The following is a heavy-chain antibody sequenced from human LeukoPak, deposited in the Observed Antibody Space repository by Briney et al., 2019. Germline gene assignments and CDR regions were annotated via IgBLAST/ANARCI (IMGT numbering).Heavy chain of an antibody. Sequence: DPGGSLRLSCAASGFTFSSYGMHWVRQAPGKGLEWVSGISGSGGSTYYADSVKGHFTISRDNSKNTLYLQMSSLRAEDTAVYCCARDPRFGDWYFDLWGRGTLVTVSS. V-gene: IGHV3-23*01. CDR3: ARDPRFGDWYFDL. CDR1: GFTFSSYG. J-gene: IGHJ2*01. D-gene: IGHD3-16*01. CDR2: ISGSGGST.